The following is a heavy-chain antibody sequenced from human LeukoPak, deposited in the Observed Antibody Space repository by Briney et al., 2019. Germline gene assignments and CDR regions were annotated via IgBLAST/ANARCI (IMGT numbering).Heavy chain of an antibody. CDR1: GDSLSSGVDY. J-gene: IGHJ4*02. D-gene: IGHD1-14*01. CDR2: INYSGNT. V-gene: IGHV4-31*03. CDR3: ARENVRTFDY. Sequence: PSQTLSLTCTVSGDSLSSGVDYWRWVRQHPGTGLEWIGYINYSGNTYSNPSLKSRLAISLDTSRNQLSLKLSSVTAADTAVYYCARENVRTFDYWGQGTLDTVSS.